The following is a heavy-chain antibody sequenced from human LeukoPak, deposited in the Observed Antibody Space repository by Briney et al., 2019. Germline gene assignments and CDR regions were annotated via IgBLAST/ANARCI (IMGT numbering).Heavy chain of an antibody. V-gene: IGHV3-21*01. D-gene: IGHD6-13*01. CDR2: ISTSSSYI. Sequence: GGSLRLSCAASGFTFSSYTMNWVRQAPGKGLEWVSFISTSSSYIYYADSVKGRFTISRDNAKNSLYLQMSSLRAEDTAVYYCASVAAAGAYNFQHWGQGTLVTVSS. J-gene: IGHJ1*01. CDR1: GFTFSSYT. CDR3: ASVAAAGAYNFQH.